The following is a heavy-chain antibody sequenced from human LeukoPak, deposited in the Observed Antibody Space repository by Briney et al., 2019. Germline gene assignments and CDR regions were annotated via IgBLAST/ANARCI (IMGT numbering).Heavy chain of an antibody. J-gene: IGHJ4*02. D-gene: IGHD3-22*01. CDR3: ATYYYDSSGYFAFGY. Sequence: SVKVSCKASGGTFSSYAISWVRQAPGQGLEWMGGIIPIFGIANYAQKFQGRVTITTDESTSTAYMELSSLRSEDTAVYYCATYYYDSSGYFAFGYWGQGTLVTVSS. CDR2: IIPIFGIA. CDR1: GGTFSSYA. V-gene: IGHV1-69*05.